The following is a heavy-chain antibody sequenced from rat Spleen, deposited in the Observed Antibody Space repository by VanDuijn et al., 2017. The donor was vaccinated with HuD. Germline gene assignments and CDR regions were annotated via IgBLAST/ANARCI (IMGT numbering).Heavy chain of an antibody. V-gene: IGHV2-1*01. D-gene: IGHD1-1*01. CDR1: GFSLISHS. CDR3: VRLISVVRVMDA. J-gene: IGHJ4*01. CDR2: IWGDGST. Sequence: QVQLKESGPGLVQSSQTLSLICTVSGFSLISHSVHWVRQPPGKGLEWMGGIWGDGSTDYNSVLKSRLTVNRDTSKSQVFLKMNSLQTEDTATYYCVRLISVVRVMDAWGQGVSVTVSS.